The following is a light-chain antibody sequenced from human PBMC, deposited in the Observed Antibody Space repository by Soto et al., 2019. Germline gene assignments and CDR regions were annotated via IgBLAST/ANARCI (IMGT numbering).Light chain of an antibody. V-gene: IGKV3-20*01. Sequence: EIVLTQSPGTLSLSPGERATLSCRASQSVSSTYLDWYQQKPGQAPRLLIYGASSRATGIPDRFSGNGSGTDFTLTISRLEPEDFAVYYCQQYESAPLTFGGGTKVEIK. CDR3: QQYESAPLT. J-gene: IGKJ4*01. CDR2: GAS. CDR1: QSVSSTY.